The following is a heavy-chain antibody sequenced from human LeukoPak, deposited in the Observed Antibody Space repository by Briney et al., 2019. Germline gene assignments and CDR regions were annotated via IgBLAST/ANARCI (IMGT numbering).Heavy chain of an antibody. CDR1: GGSISSGGYY. CDR2: IYYSGST. D-gene: IGHD4-17*01. J-gene: IGHJ4*02. CDR3: ARGSYDYGDYSLPTPSYYFDY. Sequence: SETLSLTCTVSGGSISSGGYYWSWIRQHPGKGLEWIGYIYYSGSTYYNPSLKSRVTISVDTSKNQFSLKLSSVTAADTAVYYCARGSYDYGDYSLPTPSYYFDYWGQGTLVTVSS. V-gene: IGHV4-31*03.